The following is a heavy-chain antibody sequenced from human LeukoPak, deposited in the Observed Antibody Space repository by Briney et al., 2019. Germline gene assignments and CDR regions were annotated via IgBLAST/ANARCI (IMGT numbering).Heavy chain of an antibody. V-gene: IGHV3-20*04. Sequence: PGGSLRLSCAASGYTFDDYGMSWVRQAPGKGLEWVSGINWNGGSTGYADSVKGRFTISRGNAKNSLYLQLNSLRAEDTALYYCARAVGSEYAFDIWGQGTMVTVSS. CDR2: INWNGGST. CDR1: GYTFDDYG. CDR3: ARAVGSEYAFDI. J-gene: IGHJ3*02. D-gene: IGHD2-15*01.